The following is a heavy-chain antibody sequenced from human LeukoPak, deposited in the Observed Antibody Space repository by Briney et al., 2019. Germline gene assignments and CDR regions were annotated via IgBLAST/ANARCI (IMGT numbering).Heavy chain of an antibody. V-gene: IGHV3-15*01. CDR3: TTELVTGTIPFDY. Sequence: GGSLRLSCAASGFTFSNAWMSWVRQAPGKGLEWVGRIKSKTDGGTTDYAAPVKGRFTISRDDSKNTLYLQMNSLKTEDTAVHYCTTELVTGTIPFDYWGQGTLVTVSS. CDR2: IKSKTDGGTT. J-gene: IGHJ4*02. D-gene: IGHD1-20*01. CDR1: GFTFSNAW.